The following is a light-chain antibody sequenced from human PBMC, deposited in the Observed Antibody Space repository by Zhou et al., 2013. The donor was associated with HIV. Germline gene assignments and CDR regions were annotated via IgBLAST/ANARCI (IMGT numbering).Light chain of an antibody. Sequence: DIQMTQSPSSVSASVGDRVTITCRASQGISTWLAWYQQKPGKAPKLLIYAASSLQSGVPSRFSGSGSGTEFTLTISSLQPDDFATYYCQQYKDYPITFGQGTRLEIK. CDR2: AAS. V-gene: IGKV1-12*01. J-gene: IGKJ5*01. CDR1: QGISTW. CDR3: QQYKDYPIT.